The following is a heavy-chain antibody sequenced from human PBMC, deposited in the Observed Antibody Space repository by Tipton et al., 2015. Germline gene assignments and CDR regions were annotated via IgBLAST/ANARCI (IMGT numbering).Heavy chain of an antibody. CDR1: GGSVNSGTYY. CDR2: IYYSGST. D-gene: IGHD3-10*01. CDR3: ARLRETYGSDSDNWFDP. Sequence: TLSLTCTVSGGSVNSGTYYWSWIRQPPGKGLEWIGYIYYSGSTKYNPSLKSRVTISVDTSKNQFSLKLSSVTAADTAVYYCARLRETYGSDSDNWFDPWGQGTLVTVSS. V-gene: IGHV4-61*01. J-gene: IGHJ5*02.